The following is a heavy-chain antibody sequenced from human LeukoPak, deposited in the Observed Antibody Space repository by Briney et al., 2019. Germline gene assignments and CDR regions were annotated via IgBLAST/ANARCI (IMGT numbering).Heavy chain of an antibody. V-gene: IGHV4-38-2*02. D-gene: IGHD3-3*01. CDR2: IYHSGST. CDR3: ARVLWSGYTSLGFDP. J-gene: IGHJ5*02. CDR1: GYSISSGYY. Sequence: SETLSLTCTVSGYSISSGYYWGWIRQPPGKGLEWIGSIYHSGSTYYNPSLKSRVTISVDTSKNQFSLKLSSVTAADTAVYYCARVLWSGYTSLGFDPWGQGTLVTVSS.